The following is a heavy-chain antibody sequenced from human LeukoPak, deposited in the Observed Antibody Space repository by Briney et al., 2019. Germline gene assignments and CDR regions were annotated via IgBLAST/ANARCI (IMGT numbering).Heavy chain of an antibody. V-gene: IGHV4-34*01. CDR3: ASTFCAGEEHYSSGCRENDY. Sequence: RASETLSLTCAVYGGSFSGYYWSWIRQPPGKGLEWIGEINHSGSTNYNPSLKSRVTISVDTSKNQFSLKLSSVTAADTAVYYCASTFCAGEEHYSSGCRENDYWGQGTLVTVSS. D-gene: IGHD6-19*01. CDR2: INHSGST. CDR1: GGSFSGYY. J-gene: IGHJ4*02.